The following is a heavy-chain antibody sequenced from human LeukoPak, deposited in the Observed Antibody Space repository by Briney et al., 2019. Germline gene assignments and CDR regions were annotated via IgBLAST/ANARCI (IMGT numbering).Heavy chain of an antibody. V-gene: IGHV1-8*01. CDR3: ARFSEEGNFDY. J-gene: IGHJ4*02. CDR1: GHTFTSYD. Sequence: ASVKVSCKASGHTFTSYDINWVRQAPGQGLEWMGWMNPNSSNTGYAQKFQGRVTMTRNTSISTAYMELSSLRSEDTAVYYCARFSEEGNFDYWGQGTLVTVSS. CDR2: MNPNSSNT. D-gene: IGHD1-26*01.